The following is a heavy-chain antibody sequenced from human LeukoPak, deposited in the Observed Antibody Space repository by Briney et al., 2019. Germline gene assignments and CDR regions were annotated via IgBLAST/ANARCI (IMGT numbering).Heavy chain of an antibody. CDR1: GFAFLNAW. V-gene: IGHV3-15*01. J-gene: IGHJ4*02. Sequence: PGGSLRLSCAASGFAFLNAWMNWLRQTPGKGLEWVGRIRSKADGGTPEYAAPVKGRFTISRDDSENTLFLEMNSLDTDDTALYYCTTGRGSLYYFDNWGQGTLVTVSS. CDR3: TTGRGSLYYFDN. CDR2: IRSKADGGTP. D-gene: IGHD1-26*01.